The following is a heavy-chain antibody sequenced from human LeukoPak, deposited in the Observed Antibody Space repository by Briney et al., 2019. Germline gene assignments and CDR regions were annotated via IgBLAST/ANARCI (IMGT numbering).Heavy chain of an antibody. J-gene: IGHJ5*02. CDR1: GSIISYY. D-gene: IGHD1-26*01. CDR3: APFEWELLGAFDP. CDR2: IYTSGST. Sequence: PSETLSLTCTVSGSIISYYWSWIRPPPGKGLEWIGYIYTSGSTNYNPSLKSRVTMSVDTSKNQFSLDLSSVTAADTAVYYCAPFEWELLGAFDPWGQGTLVTVSS. V-gene: IGHV4-4*09.